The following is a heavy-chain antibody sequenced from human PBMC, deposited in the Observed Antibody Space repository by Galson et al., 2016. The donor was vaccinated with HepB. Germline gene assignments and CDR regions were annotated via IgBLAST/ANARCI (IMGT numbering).Heavy chain of an antibody. CDR2: IYSGGDT. V-gene: IGHV3-53*01. CDR1: GFTVSNNY. D-gene: IGHD3-16*01. Sequence: SLRLSCAASGFTVSNNYMSWVRQAPGKGLQWVSLIYSGGDTDYADSVKGPFTISRDSSKNTLYLQMKSLRDEDTAVYYCAGGPMRRGWGQGTLVTVSS. J-gene: IGHJ4*02. CDR3: AGGPMRRG.